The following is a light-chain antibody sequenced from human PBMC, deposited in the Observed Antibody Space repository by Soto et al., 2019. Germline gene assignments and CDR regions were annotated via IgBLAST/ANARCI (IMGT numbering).Light chain of an antibody. CDR2: AAS. CDR1: LGISSY. V-gene: IGKV1-9*01. J-gene: IGKJ4*01. Sequence: DIQLTQSPSFLSASVGDRVTITCRASLGISSYLAWYQQKPGNAPKLLIYAASTLQSGVPSRFTGSGSGTEFTLTISSLQPEDFATYYCQQLNSYPFTFGGGTKVEIK. CDR3: QQLNSYPFT.